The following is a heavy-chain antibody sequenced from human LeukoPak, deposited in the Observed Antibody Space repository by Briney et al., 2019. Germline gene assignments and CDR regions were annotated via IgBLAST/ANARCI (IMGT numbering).Heavy chain of an antibody. J-gene: IGHJ5*02. CDR3: ARDLALTVGQWFDP. CDR2: ISSSSSYI. D-gene: IGHD4-23*01. Sequence: GGSLRLSCAASGFTFSSYSMNWVRQAPGKGLEGVSSISSSSSYIFYADSVKDRFTISRDNAKNSLYLQMNSLRAEDTAVYYCARDLALTVGQWFDPWGQGTLVTVSS. V-gene: IGHV3-21*01. CDR1: GFTFSSYS.